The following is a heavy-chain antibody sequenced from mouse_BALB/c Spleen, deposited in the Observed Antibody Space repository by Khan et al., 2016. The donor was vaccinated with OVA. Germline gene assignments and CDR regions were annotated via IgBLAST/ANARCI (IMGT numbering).Heavy chain of an antibody. CDR2: INPSSGYT. Sequence: QVQLKQSGAELARPGASVKMSCKASGYTFTSYTMHWVKQRPGQGLEWIGYINPSSGYTNSNQKFKDKATLTADKSSSTAYLQLSSRTSEDSAIYYCARDGAYYKNDGWFAYGGQGTLVTVSA. J-gene: IGHJ3*01. V-gene: IGHV1-4*01. CDR1: GYTFTSYT. D-gene: IGHD2-14*01. CDR3: ARDGAYYKNDGWFAY.